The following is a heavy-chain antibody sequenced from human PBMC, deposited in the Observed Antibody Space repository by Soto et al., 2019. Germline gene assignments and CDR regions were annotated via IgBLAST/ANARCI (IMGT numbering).Heavy chain of an antibody. CDR3: AKISAGSTDETMFTVFDH. CDR1: GDSIRSSY. D-gene: IGHD6-13*01. J-gene: IGHJ4*02. V-gene: IGHV4-59*03. CDR2: IYHTGTT. Sequence: SETLSLTCTVSGDSIRSSYWTWIRQAPGRGLEWIGDIYHTGTTNYNPSLKSRVSISVDTSKNQFSLRLRSVTAADTAIYFCAKISAGSTDETMFTVFDHWGQGTLVTAPQ.